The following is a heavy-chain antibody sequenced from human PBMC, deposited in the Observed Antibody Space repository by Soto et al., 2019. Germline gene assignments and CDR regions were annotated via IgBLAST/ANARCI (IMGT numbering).Heavy chain of an antibody. CDR1: GGSISSYF. CDR3: AKLLEYYFDY. V-gene: IGHV4-59*08. Sequence: PSETLSLTCTVSGGSISSYFWSWIRQPPGKGLEWIGYIYYSGSTNYNPSLKSRVTISVDTSKNQFSLKLSSVTAADTAVYYCAKLLEYYFDYWGQGTLVTVSS. J-gene: IGHJ4*02. D-gene: IGHD3-3*01. CDR2: IYYSGST.